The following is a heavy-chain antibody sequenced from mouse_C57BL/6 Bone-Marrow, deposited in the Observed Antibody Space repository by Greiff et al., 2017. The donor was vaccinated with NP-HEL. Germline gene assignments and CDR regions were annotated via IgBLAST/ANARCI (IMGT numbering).Heavy chain of an antibody. CDR2: IWSDGST. CDR3: ARHGIYDGSPWFAY. V-gene: IGHV2-6-1*01. CDR1: GFSLTSYG. Sequence: VQLVESGPGLVAPSQSLSITCTVSGFSLTSYGVHWVRQPPGKGLEWLVVIWSDGSTTYNSAPKSRLSIRKDNSKSQVFLKMNSLQTDDTAMYYCARHGIYDGSPWFAYWGQGTLVTVSA. D-gene: IGHD2-3*01. J-gene: IGHJ3*01.